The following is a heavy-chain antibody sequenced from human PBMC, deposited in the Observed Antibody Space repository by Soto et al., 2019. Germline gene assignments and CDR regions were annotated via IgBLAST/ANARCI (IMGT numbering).Heavy chain of an antibody. V-gene: IGHV3-48*02. CDR3: ARDLSH. Sequence: DVHLVESGGGLVQPGGSLRLSCAVSGFPFSTYATHWVRQAPGKGLEWISYINSDSTTTFHADSVKGRFTVSRDNAKNSLYLQMSSLRHEDTAVYYCARDLSHWGQGTLVTVSS. CDR1: GFPFSTYA. CDR2: INSDSTTT. J-gene: IGHJ4*02.